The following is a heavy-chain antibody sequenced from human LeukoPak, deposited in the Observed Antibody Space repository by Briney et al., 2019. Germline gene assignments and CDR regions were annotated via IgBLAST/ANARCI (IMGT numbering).Heavy chain of an antibody. Sequence: GGSLRLSCAASGFTFSSYAMSWVRQAPGKGLEWVSYVSSSGSTIYYADSVKGRFTISRDNAKNSLYLQMNSLRAEDTAVYYCAELGITMIGGVWGKGTTVTISS. J-gene: IGHJ6*04. D-gene: IGHD3-10*02. V-gene: IGHV3-48*03. CDR2: VSSSGSTI. CDR1: GFTFSSYA. CDR3: AELGITMIGGV.